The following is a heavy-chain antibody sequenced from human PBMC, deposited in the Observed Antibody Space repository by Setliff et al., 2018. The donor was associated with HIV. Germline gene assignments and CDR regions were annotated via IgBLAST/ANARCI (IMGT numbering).Heavy chain of an antibody. Sequence: GASVKVSCKASGGTFSSYAISWVRQAPGQGLEWMGGIIPIFGTANYALKFQGRVTITTDESTSTAYMELGSLRSEDTAVYYCARGGGVLRYFDFPLFICGKRGCFDIWGQGTMVTVSS. J-gene: IGHJ3*02. V-gene: IGHV1-69*05. CDR3: ARGGGVLRYFDFPLFICGKRGCFDI. CDR1: GGTFSSYA. CDR2: IIPIFGTA. D-gene: IGHD3-9*01.